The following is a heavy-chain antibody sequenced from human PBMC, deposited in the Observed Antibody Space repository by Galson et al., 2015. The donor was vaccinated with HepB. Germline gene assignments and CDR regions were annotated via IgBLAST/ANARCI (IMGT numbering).Heavy chain of an antibody. V-gene: IGHV3-48*02. Sequence: SLRLSCAASGFTFSSYSMNWVRQAPGKGLEWVSYISSSSSTIYYADSVKGRFTISRDNAKNSLYLQMNSLRDADTAVYYCARDHSDFWSGYFGDYYYGMDVWGQGTTVTVSS. CDR1: GFTFSSYS. D-gene: IGHD3-3*01. CDR2: ISSSSSTI. J-gene: IGHJ6*02. CDR3: ARDHSDFWSGYFGDYYYGMDV.